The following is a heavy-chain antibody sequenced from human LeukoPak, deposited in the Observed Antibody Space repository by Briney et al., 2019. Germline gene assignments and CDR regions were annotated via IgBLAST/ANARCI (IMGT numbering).Heavy chain of an antibody. Sequence: SETLSLTCAVYGGSFSGYYWSWIRQPPGKGLEWIGYIYYSGSTYYNPSLKSRVTISVDTSKNQFSLKLSSVTAADTAVYYCARGGYYDSSGPDAFDIWGQGTMVTVSS. CDR1: GGSFSGYY. CDR2: IYYSGST. D-gene: IGHD3-22*01. V-gene: IGHV4-30-4*08. CDR3: ARGGYYDSSGPDAFDI. J-gene: IGHJ3*02.